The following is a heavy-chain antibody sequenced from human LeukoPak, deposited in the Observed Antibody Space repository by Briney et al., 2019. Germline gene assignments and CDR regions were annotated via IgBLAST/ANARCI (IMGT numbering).Heavy chain of an antibody. V-gene: IGHV1-69*01. CDR2: IIPIFGTA. J-gene: IGHJ1*01. CDR3: ARGFTYYDILTGYFTVAEYFQH. CDR1: GGTFSSYA. D-gene: IGHD3-9*01. Sequence: GSSVKVSCKASGGTFSSYAISWVRQAPGQGLEWMGGIIPIFGTANYAQKFQGRVTITADESTSTAYMELSSLRSEDTAVYYCARGFTYYDILTGYFTVAEYFQHGGQGTLVTVSS.